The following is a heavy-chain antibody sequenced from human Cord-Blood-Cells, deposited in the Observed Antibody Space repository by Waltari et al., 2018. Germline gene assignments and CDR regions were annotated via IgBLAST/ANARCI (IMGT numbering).Heavy chain of an antibody. CDR1: GGSFSGYY. J-gene: IGHJ3*02. CDR3: ARGRAAMNWGSGENAFDI. V-gene: IGHV4-34*01. D-gene: IGHD7-27*01. CDR2: INHSGRT. Sequence: QVQLQQWVAGLLKPSETLSLPCAVYGGSFSGYYWRCIRPPPGRGLEWIGEINHSGRTKYTPSLKSRVTISVDTSKNQFSLKLSSVTAADTAVYYCARGRAAMNWGSGENAFDIWGQGTMVTDSS.